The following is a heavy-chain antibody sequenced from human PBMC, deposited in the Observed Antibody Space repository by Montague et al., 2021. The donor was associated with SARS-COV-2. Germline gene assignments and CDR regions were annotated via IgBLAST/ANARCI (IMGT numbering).Heavy chain of an antibody. CDR1: GGSVSSGSYY. CDR2: IYYSGST. V-gene: IGHV4-61*01. D-gene: IGHD3-16*01. CDR3: ARDRGGGLGGVITAYYVDY. Sequence: SETLSLTCTVSGGSVSSGSYYWSWIRQPPGKGLEWIGYIYYSGSTNYNPSLKSRVTISVDTSKNQFSLKLSSVPAADTAVYYCARDRGGGLGGVITAYYVDYWGQGTLVTVSS. J-gene: IGHJ4*02.